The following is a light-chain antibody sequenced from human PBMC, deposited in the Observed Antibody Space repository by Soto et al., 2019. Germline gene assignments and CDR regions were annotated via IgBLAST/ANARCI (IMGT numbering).Light chain of an antibody. CDR1: QSVTIN. CDR3: QQYDNWPPWT. CDR2: GAS. V-gene: IGKV3-15*01. Sequence: IVITQSPATLSVSPGERAPLSCRASQSVTINLAWYQQKPGQAPRLLIYGASTRATGIPARFSGSGSGTEFTLTISSLQSEDFAAYYCQQYDNWPPWTFGQGTKVDIK. J-gene: IGKJ1*01.